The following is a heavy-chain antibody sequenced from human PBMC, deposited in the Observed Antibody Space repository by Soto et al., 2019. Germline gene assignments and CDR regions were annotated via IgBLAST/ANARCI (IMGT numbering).Heavy chain of an antibody. J-gene: IGHJ4*02. CDR2: IYYNGSS. Sequence: KPSETLSLTCTVSGGSISGYYWSWIRQPPGKGLEWIGHIYYNGSSYYNPSLKSRLTISVDTSKNQFSLKLSSVTAADTAVYYCARGGGSLPYWGQGTLVTVSS. CDR3: ARGGGSLPY. D-gene: IGHD1-26*01. CDR1: GGSISGYY. V-gene: IGHV4-59*01.